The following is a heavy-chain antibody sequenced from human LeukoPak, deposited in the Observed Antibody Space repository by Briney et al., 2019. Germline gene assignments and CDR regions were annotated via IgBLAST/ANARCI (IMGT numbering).Heavy chain of an antibody. J-gene: IGHJ4*02. D-gene: IGHD6-13*01. V-gene: IGHV4-39*01. CDR2: IYYSRST. CDR3: ASGNLAAAGGFDY. CDR1: GGSISSSSYY. Sequence: SETLSLTCTVSGGSISSSSYYWGWIRQPPGKGLEWIGSIYYSRSTYYNPSLKSRVTISVDTSKNQFSLKLSSVTAADTAVYYCASGNLAAAGGFDYWGQGTLVTVSS.